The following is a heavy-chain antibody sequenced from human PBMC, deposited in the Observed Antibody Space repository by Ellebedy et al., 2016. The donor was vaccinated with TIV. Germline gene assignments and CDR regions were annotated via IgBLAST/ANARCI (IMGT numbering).Heavy chain of an antibody. CDR2: IKDDGSEK. D-gene: IGHD3-10*01. Sequence: GESLKISCGASGFTFSTNWMTWVRQAPGKGLEWVANIKDDGSEKYYVDSVKGRFTISRDNAKNSLFLQMDSLRAEDTAVYYCASTGREQVDYWGQGTLVTVSS. J-gene: IGHJ4*02. CDR3: ASTGREQVDY. CDR1: GFTFSTNW. V-gene: IGHV3-7*01.